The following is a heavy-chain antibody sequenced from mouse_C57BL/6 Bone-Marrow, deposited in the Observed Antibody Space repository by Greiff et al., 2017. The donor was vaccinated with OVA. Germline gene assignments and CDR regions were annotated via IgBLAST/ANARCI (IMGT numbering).Heavy chain of an antibody. Sequence: QVQLQQSGAELARPGASVKLSCKASGYTFTSSGISWVKQRTGQGLEWIGEIYPRSGNTYYNEKFKGKATLTADKSSSTAYMELRSLTSEDSAVYFCARRAYGPWFAYWGQGTLVTVSA. CDR2: IYPRSGNT. CDR1: GYTFTSSG. D-gene: IGHD1-1*02. J-gene: IGHJ3*01. CDR3: ARRAYGPWFAY. V-gene: IGHV1-81*01.